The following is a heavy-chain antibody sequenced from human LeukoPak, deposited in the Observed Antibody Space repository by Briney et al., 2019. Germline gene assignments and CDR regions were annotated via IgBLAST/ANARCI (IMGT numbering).Heavy chain of an antibody. CDR3: ARGRGGHDDAFHI. J-gene: IGHJ3*02. Sequence: PSETLSLTCTLSGGSVSSGSYYWSWIRQPPGRGLAWIGYIFYSGTSNNNPSLKSRDTTSVDTSKNQVSLKLSSVTAADTAGYYCARGRGGHDDAFHIWGQGTMVTASS. D-gene: IGHD5-24*01. V-gene: IGHV4-61*01. CDR1: GGSVSSGSYY. CDR2: IFYSGTS.